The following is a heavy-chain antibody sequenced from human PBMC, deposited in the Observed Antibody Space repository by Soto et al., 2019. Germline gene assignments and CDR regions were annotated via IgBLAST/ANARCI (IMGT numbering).Heavy chain of an antibody. CDR3: ARNQGYSYGYHYYGMDV. J-gene: IGHJ6*02. Sequence: ESLKISCKGSGYSFTSYWIGWVRQMPGKGLEWMGIIYPGDSDTRYSPSFQGQVTISADKSISTAYLQWSSLKASDTAMYYCARNQGYSYGYHYYGMDVWGQGTTVTVSS. CDR1: GYSFTSYW. V-gene: IGHV5-51*01. CDR2: IYPGDSDT. D-gene: IGHD5-18*01.